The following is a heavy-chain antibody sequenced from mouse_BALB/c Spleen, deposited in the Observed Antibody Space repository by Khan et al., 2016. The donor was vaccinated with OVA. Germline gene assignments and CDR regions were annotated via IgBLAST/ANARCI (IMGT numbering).Heavy chain of an antibody. D-gene: IGHD2-1*01. Sequence: EVELVESGGGLVQPGGSMKLSCVASGFTFSNYWMNWVRQSPEKGLEWVAEIKLKSNNYATHYAESVKGRFTISRDDSKSSVYLQMNILRAEDTGIYYCTRRGNSYFDYWGQGTTLTVSS. CDR2: IKLKSNNYAT. V-gene: IGHV6-6*02. J-gene: IGHJ2*01. CDR1: GFTFSNYW. CDR3: TRRGNSYFDY.